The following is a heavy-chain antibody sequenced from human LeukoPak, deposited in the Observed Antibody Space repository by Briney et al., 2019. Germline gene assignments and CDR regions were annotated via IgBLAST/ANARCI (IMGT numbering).Heavy chain of an antibody. Sequence: PSETLSLTCTVSGDSISSSSYYWGWIRQPPGKGLEWIGNIYYSGSTYYNPSLKSRVTITVDTSKNQFSLRLYSVTAADTAVYYCARLSLLLWFGELRYKWFEPWGQGTLVTVSS. CDR1: GDSISSSSYY. CDR2: IYYSGST. J-gene: IGHJ5*02. CDR3: ARLSLLLWFGELRYKWFEP. V-gene: IGHV4-39*01. D-gene: IGHD3-10*01.